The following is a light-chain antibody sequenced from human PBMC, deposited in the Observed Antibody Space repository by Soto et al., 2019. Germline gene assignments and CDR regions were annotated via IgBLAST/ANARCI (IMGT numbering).Light chain of an antibody. CDR2: DYI. V-gene: IGLV3-21*02. CDR3: QVWDSSSDHRV. CDR1: NIGSKS. Sequence: SYELTQPPSVSVAPGQTARITCGGNNIGSKSVHWYQQKPGQAPVLVVYDYIDRPSGIPERFSGSNSGNTATLTISRVEAGDEADYYCQVWDSSSDHRVFGGGTKLTVL. J-gene: IGLJ3*02.